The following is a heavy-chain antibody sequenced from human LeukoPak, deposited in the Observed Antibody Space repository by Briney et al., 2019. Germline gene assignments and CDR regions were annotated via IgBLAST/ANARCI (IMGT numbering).Heavy chain of an antibody. CDR3: AREYSGYSFDY. CDR1: GFTFGDYA. Sequence: GGSLRLSCTASGFTFGDYAMSWVRQAPGKGLEWVGFIRSKAYGGTTEYAASVKGRFTISRDNAKNSLFLQMNSLRVEDTAVYYCAREYSGYSFDYWGQGTLVTVSS. J-gene: IGHJ4*02. CDR2: IRSKAYGGTT. D-gene: IGHD5-12*01. V-gene: IGHV3-49*04.